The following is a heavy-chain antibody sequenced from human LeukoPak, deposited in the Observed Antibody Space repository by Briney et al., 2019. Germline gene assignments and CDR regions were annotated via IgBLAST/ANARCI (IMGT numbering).Heavy chain of an antibody. Sequence: SETLSLTCTVSGGSISSSSYYWGWIRQPPGKGLEWIGSIYYSGSTYYNPSLNSRVTISVNTSKNQFSLKLSSVTAADTAVYYCARIFMIVVVKDWYFDLWGRGTLVTVSS. CDR3: ARIFMIVVVKDWYFDL. CDR2: IYYSGST. V-gene: IGHV4-39*01. D-gene: IGHD3-22*01. J-gene: IGHJ2*01. CDR1: GGSISSSSYY.